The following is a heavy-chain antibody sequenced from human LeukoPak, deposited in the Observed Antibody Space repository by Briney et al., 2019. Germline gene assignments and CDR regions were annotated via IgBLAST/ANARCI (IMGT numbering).Heavy chain of an antibody. CDR2: ISSGSNTI. CDR3: ARAPARGEAFDI. J-gene: IGHJ3*02. D-gene: IGHD3-10*01. Sequence: PGGSLRLSCVASGFTFSDYYMNWIRQAPGKGLEWVSYISSGSNTIYYTDSVKGRFTSSRDNAKNSLYLQMTSLRAEDTAVYYCARAPARGEAFDIWGQGTMVTVSS. CDR1: GFTFSDYY. V-gene: IGHV3-11*01.